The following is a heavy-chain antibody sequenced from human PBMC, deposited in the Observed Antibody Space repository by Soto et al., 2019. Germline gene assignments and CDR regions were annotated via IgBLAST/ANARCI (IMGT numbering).Heavy chain of an antibody. D-gene: IGHD5-18*01. CDR2: INHSGST. CDR3: ARRKSGYSYGRSAFDI. Sequence: PSETLSLTCAVYGGSFSGYYWSWIRQPPGKGLEWIGEINHSGSTNYNPSLKSRVTISVDTSKNQFSRKLSAGTAADTAVYYCARRKSGYSYGRSAFDIWGQGTMVTVSS. V-gene: IGHV4-34*01. J-gene: IGHJ3*02. CDR1: GGSFSGYY.